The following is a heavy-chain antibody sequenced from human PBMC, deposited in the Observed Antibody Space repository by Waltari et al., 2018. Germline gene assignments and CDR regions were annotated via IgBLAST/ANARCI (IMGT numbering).Heavy chain of an antibody. Sequence: QVQLVQSGAEVKKPGASVKVSCKASGYTFTSYGISRVRQDPGQGLAWMGWMGWSSAYNGNTNYAQKLQGRGTMTTDTSTSTAYMELRSLRSDDTAVDYCARDLNSAYYYDSSGYVCAYWGQGTLVTVSS. CDR2: SSAYNGNT. CDR1: GYTFTSYG. D-gene: IGHD3-22*01. V-gene: IGHV1-18*01. CDR3: ARDLNSAYYYDSSGYVCAY. J-gene: IGHJ4*02.